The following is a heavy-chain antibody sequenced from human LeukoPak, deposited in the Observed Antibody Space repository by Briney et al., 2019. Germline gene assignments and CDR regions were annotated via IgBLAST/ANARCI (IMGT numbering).Heavy chain of an antibody. J-gene: IGHJ5*02. CDR3: ARAVIVVAAATQRNWFDP. D-gene: IGHD2-15*01. Sequence: SETLSLTCAVYGRSFSGYYWTWIRQTPGKGLEWIGEINHSGITDYNPSLRSRVTISVDTSKNQFSLKLSSVTTADTAIYYCARAVIVVAAATQRNWFDPWGQGTLVTVSS. CDR1: GRSFSGYY. CDR2: INHSGIT. V-gene: IGHV4-34*01.